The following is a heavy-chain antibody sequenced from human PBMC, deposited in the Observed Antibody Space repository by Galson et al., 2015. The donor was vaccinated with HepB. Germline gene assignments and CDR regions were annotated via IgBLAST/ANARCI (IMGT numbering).Heavy chain of an antibody. CDR1: GYSLTSYW. CDR3: ARQGELGVILPGEGYYYYYGMDV. D-gene: IGHD3-22*01. Sequence: QSGAEVKKPGESLKISCKGSGYSLTSYWIGWVRQMPGKGLEWMGIIYPGDSDTRYSPSFQGQVTISADKSISTAYLQWSSLKASDTAMYYCARQGELGVILPGEGYYYYYGMDVWGQGTTVTVSS. V-gene: IGHV5-51*01. CDR2: IYPGDSDT. J-gene: IGHJ6*02.